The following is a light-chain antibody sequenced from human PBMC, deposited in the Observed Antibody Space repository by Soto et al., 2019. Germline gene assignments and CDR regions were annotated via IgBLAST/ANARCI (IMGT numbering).Light chain of an antibody. CDR1: QSLVHSNGYNY. Sequence: IVTIQSPRSLPVTPGEPASISCRSSQSLVHSNGYNYLDWYLQKPGQSPQLLIYLGSTRASGVPDRFSGSGSGTDFTLKISRVEAEDVGVYYCMQALQTPITFGQGTRLEIK. CDR2: LGS. V-gene: IGKV2-28*01. J-gene: IGKJ5*01. CDR3: MQALQTPIT.